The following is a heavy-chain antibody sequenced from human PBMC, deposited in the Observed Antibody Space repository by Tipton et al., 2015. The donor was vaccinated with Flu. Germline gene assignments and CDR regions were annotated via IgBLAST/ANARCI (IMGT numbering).Heavy chain of an antibody. Sequence: SLRLSCSASGFSFSFYGMHWVRQAPGKGLEWLALIWYDGSNQFYADSVKGRFTISRDNSANTVYLQMNSLRSEDTAVYYCARDADTSSHYSKFDFWGQGTLVTVSS. J-gene: IGHJ4*02. CDR1: GFSFSFYG. D-gene: IGHD3-22*01. CDR2: IWYDGSNQ. V-gene: IGHV3-33*01. CDR3: ARDADTSSHYSKFDF.